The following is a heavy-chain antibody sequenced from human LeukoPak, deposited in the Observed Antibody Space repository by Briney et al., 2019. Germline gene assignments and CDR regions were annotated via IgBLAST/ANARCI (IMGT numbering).Heavy chain of an antibody. J-gene: IGHJ6*03. CDR1: GFTFDDYA. CDR3: AKAGDRVYYYYYMDV. V-gene: IGHV3-9*01. Sequence: GRSLRLSCAASGFTFDDYAMHWVRQAPGKGLDWVSDISCNSGSIDYADSVKGRFTISRDNAKNSLYLQMNSLRAEDTALYYCAKAGDRVYYYYYMDVWGKGATVTVSS. CDR2: ISCNSGSI.